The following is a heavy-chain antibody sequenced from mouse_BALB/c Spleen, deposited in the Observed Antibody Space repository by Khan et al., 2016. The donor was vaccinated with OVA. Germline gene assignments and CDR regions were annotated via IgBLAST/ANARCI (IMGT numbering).Heavy chain of an antibody. CDR1: GYSITTDYA. V-gene: IGHV3-2*02. J-gene: IGHJ3*01. D-gene: IGHD2-2*01. CDR2: ISYSGGT. CDR3: ASRGGYGDGAWFAY. Sequence: EVQLQESGPGLVKPSQSLSLTCTVTGYSITTDYAWNWIRQFPGKKLEWMAYISYSGGTSYNPSLKSRISITRDTSKNQFFLQLNSVTTEDTATYDCASRGGYGDGAWFAYWGQGTLVTVSA.